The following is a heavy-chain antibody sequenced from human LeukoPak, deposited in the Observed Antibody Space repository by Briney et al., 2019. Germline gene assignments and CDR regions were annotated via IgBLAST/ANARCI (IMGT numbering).Heavy chain of an antibody. V-gene: IGHV4-59*01. CDR2: IYYSGST. J-gene: IGHJ4*02. CDR1: GGSISTYY. D-gene: IGHD3-10*01. CDR3: ARGSDYYDSGSFSY. Sequence: SSETLSLTCTVSGGSISTYYWSWIRQPPGKGLEWIGYIYYSGSTNYNPSLKGRVSISIDTSKNQFSLKLSSVTAADTAVYYCARGSDYYDSGSFSYWGQGTLVTVSS.